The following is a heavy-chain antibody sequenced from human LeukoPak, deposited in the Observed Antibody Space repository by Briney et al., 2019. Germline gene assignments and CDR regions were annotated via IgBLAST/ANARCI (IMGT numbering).Heavy chain of an antibody. D-gene: IGHD2-15*01. V-gene: IGHV4-34*01. CDR2: TNHSGST. Sequence: SETLSLTCAVYGGSFSGYYWSWIRQPPGKGLEWIGETNHSGSTNYNPSLKSRVTISVDTSKNQFSLKLSSVTAADTAVYYCARGPDPYVVAATTFDYWGQGTLVTVSS. CDR3: ARGPDPYVVAATTFDY. J-gene: IGHJ4*02. CDR1: GGSFSGYY.